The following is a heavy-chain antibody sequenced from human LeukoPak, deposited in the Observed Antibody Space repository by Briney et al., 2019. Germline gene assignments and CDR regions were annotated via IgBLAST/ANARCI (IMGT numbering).Heavy chain of an antibody. CDR1: GGSISSGDYY. D-gene: IGHD4-23*01. CDR2: IYYSGST. Sequence: SETLSLTCTVSGGSISSGDYYWTWIRQHPGKGLEWIGYIYYSGSTYYNPSLRSRVTMSVDTSENQFSLKLSSVTASDTGVYFCARGLYGGGLSYEGTDFWGQGTLVTVSS. CDR3: ARGLYGGGLSYEGTDF. J-gene: IGHJ4*02. V-gene: IGHV4-31*03.